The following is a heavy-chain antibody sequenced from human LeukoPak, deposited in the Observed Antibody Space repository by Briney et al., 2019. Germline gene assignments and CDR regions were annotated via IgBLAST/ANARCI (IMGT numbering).Heavy chain of an antibody. Sequence: ASVEVSCKVSGYTLTELSMHWVRQAPGKGLEWMGGFDPEDGETIYAQKFQGRVTMTEDTSTDTAYMELSSLRSEDTAVYYCATVGPGIYSGSYWSPFDYWGQGTLVTVSS. CDR2: FDPEDGET. J-gene: IGHJ4*02. CDR1: GYTLTELS. CDR3: ATVGPGIYSGSYWSPFDY. V-gene: IGHV1-24*01. D-gene: IGHD1-26*01.